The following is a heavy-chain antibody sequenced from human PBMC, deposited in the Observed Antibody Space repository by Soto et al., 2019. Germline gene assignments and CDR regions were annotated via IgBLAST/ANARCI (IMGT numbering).Heavy chain of an antibody. Sequence: VESLNISCRASGYNFTNYWIDWVLQMPGRGLEWMATIYPDGSETRYSPSFQGQVTISADKSISTAYLQWSSLKASDTAMYYCARHPVKSIAAAGAYYFDYWGQGTLVTVSS. V-gene: IGHV5-51*01. CDR3: ARHPVKSIAAAGAYYFDY. J-gene: IGHJ4*02. CDR1: GYNFTNYW. CDR2: IYPDGSET. D-gene: IGHD6-13*01.